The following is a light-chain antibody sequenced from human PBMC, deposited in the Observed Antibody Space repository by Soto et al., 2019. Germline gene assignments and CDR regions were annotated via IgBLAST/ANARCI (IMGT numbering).Light chain of an antibody. Sequence: QSALTQPASVSGSPGQSITISCSGTSSDVGGYNYVYWYQQHPGKAPKLMIYEVSNRPSGISNRFSGSKSGNTASLTISGLQAEDEAEYYCSSYTSTSTLVVFGGGTKLTVL. V-gene: IGLV2-14*01. CDR2: EVS. CDR3: SSYTSTSTLVV. CDR1: SSDVGGYNY. J-gene: IGLJ2*01.